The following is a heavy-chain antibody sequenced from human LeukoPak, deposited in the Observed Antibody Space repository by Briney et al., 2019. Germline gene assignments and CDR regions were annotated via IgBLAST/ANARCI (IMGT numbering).Heavy chain of an antibody. D-gene: IGHD4-17*01. V-gene: IGHV3-30-3*01. CDR1: GFTFSSYA. CDR3: ARDYGDDYGMDV. Sequence: GGSLRLSCAASGFTFSSYAMHWVRQAPGKGLEWVAVISYDGSNKNYADSVKGRFTISRDNSKNTLYLQMNSLRAEDTAVYYCARDYGDDYGMDVWGQGTTVTVSS. CDR2: ISYDGSNK. J-gene: IGHJ6*02.